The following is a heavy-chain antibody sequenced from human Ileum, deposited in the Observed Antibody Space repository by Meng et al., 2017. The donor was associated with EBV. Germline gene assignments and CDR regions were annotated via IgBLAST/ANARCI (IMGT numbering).Heavy chain of an antibody. CDR3: ATSRIAKFDR. V-gene: IGHV6-1*01. J-gene: IGHJ5*02. Sequence: QLQLSCPVLVAPSQSLSCSCVIACDSVSSAQIGWKWIRQSPARGLELMGITYRRSRWYYDHALSVKSRIHISPDTSKNQVSLQLNSVTDEDTGIYYCATSRIAKFDRWGQGTLVTVSS. CDR1: CDSVSSAQIG. CDR2: TYRRSRWYY.